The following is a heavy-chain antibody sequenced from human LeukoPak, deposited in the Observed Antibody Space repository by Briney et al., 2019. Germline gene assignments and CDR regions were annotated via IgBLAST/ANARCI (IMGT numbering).Heavy chain of an antibody. V-gene: IGHV4-34*01. J-gene: IGHJ4*02. CDR1: GGSFSGDF. D-gene: IGHD5-18*01. Sequence: SETLSLTCAVYGGSFSGDFWSWIRQSPGKGLEWIGEINHGGSTTYNPSLKSRVTISVDTSKNQFSLTLSSVTAADTAVYYCARGQKYRNGYTVTELGSGYFDYWGQGTLVTVSS. CDR3: ARGQKYRNGYTVTELGSGYFDY. CDR2: INHGGST.